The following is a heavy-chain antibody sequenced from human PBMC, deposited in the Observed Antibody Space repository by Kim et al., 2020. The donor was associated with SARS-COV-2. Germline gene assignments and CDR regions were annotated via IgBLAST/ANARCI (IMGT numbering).Heavy chain of an antibody. Sequence: PDSVKGRFTIARDNAKKSLYLQVNSLRAEDTALYYCAKAYCSSTNCYIVYWGQGTLVTVSS. J-gene: IGHJ4*02. D-gene: IGHD2-2*02. V-gene: IGHV3-9*01. CDR3: AKAYCSSTNCYIVY.